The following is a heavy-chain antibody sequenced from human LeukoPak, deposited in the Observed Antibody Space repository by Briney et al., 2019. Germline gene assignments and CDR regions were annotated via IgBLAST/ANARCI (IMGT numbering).Heavy chain of an antibody. D-gene: IGHD1-26*01. V-gene: IGHV3-15*01. J-gene: IGHJ4*02. CDR2: IKSKTDGGTT. Sequence: AGGSLRLSCAASGFTFSNAWMSWVRQAPGKGLEWVGRIKSKTDGGTTDYAAPVKGRFTISRDDSKNTLYLQMNSLRAEDTAVYFCAKGPARYVGGTYYFDYWGQGTLVTVSS. CDR3: AKGPARYVGGTYYFDY. CDR1: GFTFSNAW.